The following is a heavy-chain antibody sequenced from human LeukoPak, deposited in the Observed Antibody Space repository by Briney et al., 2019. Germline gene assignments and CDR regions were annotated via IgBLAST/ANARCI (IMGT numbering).Heavy chain of an antibody. CDR2: IYYSGST. CDR1: GGSISSYY. CDR3: ARGPAVVPAAMLDYYYGMDV. J-gene: IGHJ6*02. V-gene: IGHV4-59*12. Sequence: SETLSLTCTVSGGSISSYYGSWIRQPPGKGLEWIGYIYYSGSTNYNPSLKSRVTISVDKSKNQFSLKLSSVTAVDTAVYYCARGPAVVPAAMLDYYYGMDVWGQGTTVTVSS. D-gene: IGHD2-2*01.